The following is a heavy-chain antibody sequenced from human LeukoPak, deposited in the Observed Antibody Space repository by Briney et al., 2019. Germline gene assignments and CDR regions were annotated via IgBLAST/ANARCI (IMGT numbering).Heavy chain of an antibody. D-gene: IGHD3-22*01. CDR2: IWYGGSNK. V-gene: IGHV3-33*08. CDR1: GFAFNSYG. Sequence: GRSLRLSCAASGFAFNSYGMHWVRQAPGKGLEWVAVIWYGGSNKYYADSVKGRFTISRDNSKNTLYLQTNSLRAEDTAVYYCARDEVPRPYYYDSSGYHHWGQGTLVTVSS. J-gene: IGHJ5*02. CDR3: ARDEVPRPYYYDSSGYHH.